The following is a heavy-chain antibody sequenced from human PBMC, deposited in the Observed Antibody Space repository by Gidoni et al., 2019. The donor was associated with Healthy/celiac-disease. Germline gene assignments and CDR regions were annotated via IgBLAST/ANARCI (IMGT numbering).Heavy chain of an antibody. CDR2: INHSGST. D-gene: IGHD3-9*01. V-gene: IGHV4-34*01. J-gene: IGHJ3*02. CDR3: ARDYDILTGYYTPLHHDAFDI. CDR1: GGSFSGYY. Sequence: QVQLQQWGAGLLKPSETLSLTCAVYGGSFSGYYWSWIRQPPGKGLEWIGEINHSGSTNYNPSLKSRVTISVDTSKNQFSLKLSSVTAADTAVYYCARDYDILTGYYTPLHHDAFDIWGQGTMVTVSS.